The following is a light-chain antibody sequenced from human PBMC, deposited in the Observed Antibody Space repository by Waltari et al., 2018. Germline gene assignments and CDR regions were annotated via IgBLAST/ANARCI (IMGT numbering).Light chain of an antibody. J-gene: IGLJ2*01. V-gene: IGLV2-14*01. CDR3: SSYTSSSTSVV. Sequence: QSALTQPASVSGSPGQSITISCTGTSSDVGGYNYVSWYQQHPGKAPKLMIYEVINRPSGVYNRFSGSKAGNTASLTISGLQAEDEADYYCSSYTSSSTSVVFGGGTKLTVL. CDR1: SSDVGGYNY. CDR2: EVI.